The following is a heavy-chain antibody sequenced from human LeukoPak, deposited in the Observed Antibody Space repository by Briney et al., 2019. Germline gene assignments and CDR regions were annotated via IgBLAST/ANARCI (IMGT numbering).Heavy chain of an antibody. CDR2: IRSKAYGGTT. CDR1: GFTFGDYA. V-gene: IGHV3-49*04. CDR3: TRLQGGYGSFDC. Sequence: GGSLRLSCTASGFTFGDYAMSWVRQAPGKGLEWVGFIRSKAYGGTTEYAASVKGRFTISRDDSKSIAYLQMNSLKTEDTAVYYCTRLQGGYGSFDCWGQGTLVTVSS. J-gene: IGHJ4*02. D-gene: IGHD5-12*01.